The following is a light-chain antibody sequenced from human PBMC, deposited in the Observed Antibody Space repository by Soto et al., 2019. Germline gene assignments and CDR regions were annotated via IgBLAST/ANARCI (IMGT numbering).Light chain of an antibody. Sequence: QSVLTQPPSVSAAPGQTVTISCSGSSSNIGSNYVSWYQHLPGTAPKLLIYDNNKRPSGIPDRFSGSQSGTSATLGITGLQTGEEADYYCGTLDSSLIAVFGGGTKLTVL. CDR3: GTLDSSLIAV. V-gene: IGLV1-51*01. CDR1: SSNIGSNY. J-gene: IGLJ2*01. CDR2: DNN.